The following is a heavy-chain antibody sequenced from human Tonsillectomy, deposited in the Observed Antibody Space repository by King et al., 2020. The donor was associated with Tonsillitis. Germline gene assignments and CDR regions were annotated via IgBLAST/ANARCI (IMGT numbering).Heavy chain of an antibody. V-gene: IGHV3-74*01. CDR1: GFTFSSYW. CDR2: ISSDGSST. J-gene: IGHJ4*02. CDR3: ARFLYRDYETLDY. D-gene: IGHD4-17*01. Sequence: VQLVESGGGLVQPGGSLRLSCAASGFTFSSYWMHWVRQAPGKGLVWVSRISSDGSSTIYADSVKGRFTISRDNAKNTLYLQMNSLRAEDTAVYYCARFLYRDYETLDYWGQGTLVTVSS.